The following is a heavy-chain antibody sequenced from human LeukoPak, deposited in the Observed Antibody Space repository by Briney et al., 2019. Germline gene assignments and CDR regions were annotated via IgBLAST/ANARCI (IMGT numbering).Heavy chain of an antibody. Sequence: ASVKVSCKGSGYTFTSYDINWVRQATGQGLEWMGWMNPNSGNTGYVQKFQGRVTITRNTSISTAYMELTSLRSEDTAVYYCARGRSGARYNWNYRKAYYFDYWGQGTLVTVSS. CDR2: MNPNSGNT. V-gene: IGHV1-8*01. J-gene: IGHJ4*02. CDR3: ARGRSGARYNWNYRKAYYFDY. D-gene: IGHD1-7*01. CDR1: GYTFTSYD.